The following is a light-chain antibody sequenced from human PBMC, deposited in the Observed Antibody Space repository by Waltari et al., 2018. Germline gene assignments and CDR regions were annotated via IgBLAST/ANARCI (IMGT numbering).Light chain of an antibody. J-gene: IGLJ1*01. CDR1: KIGRRS. CDR3: QVWDSNPDVPYL. Sequence: SYVLTQPPSVSVAPGETATITCGGDKIGRRSVHWYQQRPGQAPVLVVYQNAARPSGIPERFSGSNSDNTATLTISRVEAGDEADYYCQVWDSNPDVPYLFGSGTTVTVL. CDR2: QNA. V-gene: IGLV3-21*02.